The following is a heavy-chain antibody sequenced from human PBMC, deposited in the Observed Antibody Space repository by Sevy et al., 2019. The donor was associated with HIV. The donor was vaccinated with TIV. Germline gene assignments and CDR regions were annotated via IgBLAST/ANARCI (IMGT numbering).Heavy chain of an antibody. Sequence: GGSLRLSCADSGFSFSIYWMSWVRQAPGKGLEWVATMKQDGSEEDYVDSVKGRFTISRDNAKNSLFLQMNSLSAEDTAVYYCVREGLGGYSYSLDYWGHGTLVTVSS. CDR2: MKQDGSEE. CDR3: VREGLGGYSYSLDY. D-gene: IGHD5-18*01. J-gene: IGHJ4*01. CDR1: GFSFSIYW. V-gene: IGHV3-7*01.